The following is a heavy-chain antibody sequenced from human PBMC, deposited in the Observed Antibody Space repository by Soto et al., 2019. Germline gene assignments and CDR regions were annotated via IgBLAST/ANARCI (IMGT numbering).Heavy chain of an antibody. V-gene: IGHV1-3*01. J-gene: IGHJ6*02. D-gene: IGHD2-15*01. Sequence: ASVKVSCKASGYSFSNYAMHWVRQAPGQRLEWMGWINAGNGNTKYPQKFQDRVTITRDTSASTAYMELSSLRSEDTAVYYCAKGGNIAVVVANYGMDVWALGTTVPLSS. CDR3: AKGGNIAVVVANYGMDV. CDR1: GYSFSNYA. CDR2: INAGNGNT.